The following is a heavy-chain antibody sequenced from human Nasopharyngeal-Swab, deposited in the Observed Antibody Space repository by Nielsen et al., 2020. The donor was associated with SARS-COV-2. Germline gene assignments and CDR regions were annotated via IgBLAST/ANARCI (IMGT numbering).Heavy chain of an antibody. CDR2: IKQDGSAK. D-gene: IGHD1-1*01. V-gene: IGHV3-7*01. Sequence: GRSLRLSCAASGFTFSSYWMSWVRQAPGKGLEWVANIKQDGSAKYYVASVKARFTISRDNAKNSLYLQMNSLRAEDTAVYYCARVSDWNDVRNPYYYYYYMDVWGKGTTVTVSS. CDR1: GFTFSSYW. CDR3: ARVSDWNDVRNPYYYYYYMDV. J-gene: IGHJ6*03.